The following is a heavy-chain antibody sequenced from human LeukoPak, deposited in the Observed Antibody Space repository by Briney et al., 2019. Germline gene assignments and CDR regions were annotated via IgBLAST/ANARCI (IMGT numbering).Heavy chain of an antibody. CDR1: GFTFSSYW. V-gene: IGHV3-7*01. Sequence: GGSLRLSCAASGFTFSSYWMSWVRQAPGKGLEWVANIKQDGSEKYYVDSVKGRFTIFRDNAKNSLYLQMNSLRAEDTAVYYCAREGTAMAAHFDYWGQGTLVTVSS. CDR3: AREGTAMAAHFDY. CDR2: IKQDGSEK. D-gene: IGHD5-18*01. J-gene: IGHJ4*02.